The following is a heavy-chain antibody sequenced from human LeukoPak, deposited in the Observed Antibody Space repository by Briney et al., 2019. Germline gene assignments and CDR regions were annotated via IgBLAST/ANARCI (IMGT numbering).Heavy chain of an antibody. Sequence: GGSLRLSCAASGFTFSSYGMHWVRQAPGKGLEWVAVIWYDGSNKYYADSVKGRFTISRDNSKNTLYLQMNSLRAEDTAVYYCARARNPGSGWYGAFDIWGQGTMVTVSS. CDR3: ARARNPGSGWYGAFDI. D-gene: IGHD6-19*01. V-gene: IGHV3-33*01. J-gene: IGHJ3*02. CDR2: IWYDGSNK. CDR1: GFTFSSYG.